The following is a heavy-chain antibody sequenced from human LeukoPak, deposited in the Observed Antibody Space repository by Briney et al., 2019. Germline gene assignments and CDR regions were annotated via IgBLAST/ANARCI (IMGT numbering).Heavy chain of an antibody. D-gene: IGHD3-16*02. J-gene: IGHJ4*02. CDR2: IIPIFGTA. Sequence: WASVKVSCKASGGTFSSYAISWVRQAPGQGLEWMGRIIPIFGTANYAQKFQGRVTITTAESTSTAYMELSSLRSADTAVYYCAREVGDYVWGSYLVYWGQGTLVTVSS. CDR3: AREVGDYVWGSYLVY. CDR1: GGTFSSYA. V-gene: IGHV1-69*05.